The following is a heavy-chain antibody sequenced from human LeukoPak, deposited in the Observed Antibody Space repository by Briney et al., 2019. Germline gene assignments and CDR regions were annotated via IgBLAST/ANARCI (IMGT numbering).Heavy chain of an antibody. Sequence: PSETLSLTCTVSGGSVSSGSYYWSWIRQPPGKGLEWIGYIYYSGSTNYNPSLKSRVTISVDTSKNQFSLKLSSVTAADTAVYYCATYNWNTRDAFDIWGQGTMVTVSS. CDR2: IYYSGST. J-gene: IGHJ3*02. CDR3: ATYNWNTRDAFDI. CDR1: GGSVSSGSYY. D-gene: IGHD1-1*01. V-gene: IGHV4-61*01.